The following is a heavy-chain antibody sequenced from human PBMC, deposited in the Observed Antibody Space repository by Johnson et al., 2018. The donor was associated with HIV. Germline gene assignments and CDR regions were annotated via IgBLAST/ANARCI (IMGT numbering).Heavy chain of an antibody. CDR3: AKVGATVITPRGEAFDI. V-gene: IGHV3-13*01. CDR2: IGPAGDT. J-gene: IGHJ3*02. D-gene: IGHD4-23*01. Sequence: VQLVESGGGLVQPGGSLRLSCAASGFTFSTYDMHWVRQATGKGLEWVSAIGPAGDTYYPGSVKGRFIISRENAKNSLYLQMNSLRAEDTAVYYCAKVGATVITPRGEAFDIWGQGTMVTVSS. CDR1: GFTFSTYD.